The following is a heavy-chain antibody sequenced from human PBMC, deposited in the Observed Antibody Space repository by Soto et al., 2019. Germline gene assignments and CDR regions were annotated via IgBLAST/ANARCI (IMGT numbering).Heavy chain of an antibody. V-gene: IGHV3-23*01. D-gene: IGHD5-12*01. J-gene: IGHJ4*02. Sequence: EVQLSESGGGLVQPGGSLRLSCGGAGFTFSGSAVSWVRQAPGRGLEWVSGISGGGSTKYADSVKGRFGISRDNSKDTVYLYMNSLRDDDTAVYYCARQKGDIVARPPDHWGQGILVTVSS. CDR1: GFTFSGSA. CDR3: ARQKGDIVARPPDH. CDR2: ISGGGST.